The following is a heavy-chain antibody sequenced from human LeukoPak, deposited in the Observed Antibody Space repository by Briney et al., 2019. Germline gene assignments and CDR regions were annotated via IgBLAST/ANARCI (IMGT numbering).Heavy chain of an antibody. D-gene: IGHD2-21*02. J-gene: IGHJ4*02. Sequence: KAGGSLRLSCAASGFTFSNAWMSWIRQPPGKGLERIGEINHSGSTNYNPSLKSRVTISVDTSKNQFSLKLSSVTAADTAVYYCARGPIDCGGDCYSGYFDYWGQGTLVTVSS. CDR3: ARGPIDCGGDCYSGYFDY. CDR1: GFTFSNAW. V-gene: IGHV4-34*01. CDR2: INHSGST.